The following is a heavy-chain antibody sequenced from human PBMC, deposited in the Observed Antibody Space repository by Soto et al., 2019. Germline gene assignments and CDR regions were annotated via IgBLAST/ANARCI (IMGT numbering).Heavy chain of an antibody. CDR1: GFTFSSYA. CDR3: ARDWKRGYYYYYGIDV. D-gene: IGHD1-1*01. CDR2: ISYAGSNK. V-gene: IGHV3-30-3*01. Sequence: QVQLVESGGGVVQPGRSLRLSCAASGFTFSSYAMHWVRQAPGKGLERVAVISYAGSNKYYADSVKGRFTISRDNSKNTLYLQMNSLRAEDTAVYYCARDWKRGYYYYYGIDVWGQGTTVTVSS. J-gene: IGHJ6*02.